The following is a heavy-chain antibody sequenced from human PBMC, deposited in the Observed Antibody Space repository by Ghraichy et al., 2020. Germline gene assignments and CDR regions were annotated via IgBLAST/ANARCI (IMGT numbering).Heavy chain of an antibody. CDR3: ARGPTYPGSNWFDP. D-gene: IGHD2-15*01. CDR1: GYTFTSYG. J-gene: IGHJ5*02. CDR2: ISAYNGNT. V-gene: IGHV1-18*01. Sequence: XSVKVSCKASGYTFTSYGISWVRQAPGQGLEWMGWISAYNGNTNYAQKLQGRVTMTTDTSTSTAYMELRSLRSDDTAVYYCARGPTYPGSNWFDPWGQGTLVTVSS.